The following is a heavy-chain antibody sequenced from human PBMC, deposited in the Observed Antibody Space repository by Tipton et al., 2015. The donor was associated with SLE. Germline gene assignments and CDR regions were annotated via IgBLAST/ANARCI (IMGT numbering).Heavy chain of an antibody. Sequence: TLSLTCTVSGGSISNHYWSWIRQPPGKGLEWIGYIYYSGSTNYNPSLKSRVTISVDTSKNQFSLKLSSVTAADTAVYYCASLAHIVATIDDAFDIWGQGTMVTVSS. CDR3: ASLAHIVATIDDAFDI. CDR2: IYYSGST. D-gene: IGHD5-12*01. V-gene: IGHV4-59*11. CDR1: GGSISNHY. J-gene: IGHJ3*02.